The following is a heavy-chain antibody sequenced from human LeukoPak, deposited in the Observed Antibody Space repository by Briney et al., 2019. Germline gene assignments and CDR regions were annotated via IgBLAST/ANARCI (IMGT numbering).Heavy chain of an antibody. J-gene: IGHJ4*02. Sequence: SETLSLTCTVSGGSISSHYWSWIRQPPGKGLEWIGYIYYSGSTNYNPSLKSRVTISVDTSKNQFSLKLSSVTAADTAVYYCARVKGYYGSGRLYYFDYWGQGTLVTVSS. CDR3: ARVKGYYGSGRLYYFDY. CDR1: GGSISSHY. CDR2: IYYSGST. V-gene: IGHV4-59*11. D-gene: IGHD3-10*01.